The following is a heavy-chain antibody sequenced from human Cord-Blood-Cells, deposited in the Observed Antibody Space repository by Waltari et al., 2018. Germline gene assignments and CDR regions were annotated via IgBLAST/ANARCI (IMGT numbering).Heavy chain of an antibody. J-gene: IGHJ4*02. D-gene: IGHD6-19*01. CDR3: ARDPDSSGWYHYFDY. CDR2: INAGNGNT. V-gene: IGHV1-3*01. Sequence: QVQLVQSGAEVKKPGASVKVSCKASGYTFTSYAMHWVHQAPGQRLEWMGWINAGNGNTKYSQKFQGRVTITRDTSASTAYMELSSLRSEDTAVYYCARDPDSSGWYHYFDYWGQGTLVTVSS. CDR1: GYTFTSYA.